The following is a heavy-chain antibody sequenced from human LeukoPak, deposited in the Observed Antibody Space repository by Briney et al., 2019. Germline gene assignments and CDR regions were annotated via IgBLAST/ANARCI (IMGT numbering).Heavy chain of an antibody. D-gene: IGHD6-6*01. Sequence: SETLSLTCTVSGGFIGSYYWSWIRQPPGKGLEWIGYIYYSGSTNYNPSLRSRVTISVDTSKNQFSLKLSSVTAADTAVYYCARSSSGWFDPWGQGTLVTVSS. CDR3: ARSSSGWFDP. CDR2: IYYSGST. CDR1: GGFIGSYY. J-gene: IGHJ5*02. V-gene: IGHV4-59*01.